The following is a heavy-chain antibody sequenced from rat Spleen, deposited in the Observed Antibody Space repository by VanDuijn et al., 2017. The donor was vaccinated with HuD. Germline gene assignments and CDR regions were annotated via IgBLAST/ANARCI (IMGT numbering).Heavy chain of an antibody. D-gene: IGHD3-2*01. J-gene: IGHJ4*01. CDR1: GFSLTSYH. CDR3: TRSHPGVMDA. V-gene: IGHV2-13*01. Sequence: QVQLKESGPGLVQPSETLSLTCTVSGFSLTSYHVSWVRQPPGSGLEWMGVIWGNGNTNYSSALKSRLSISRDTSKSQVFLKMNSLQTEDTAIYFCTRSHPGVMDAWGQGASVTVSS. CDR2: IWGNGNT.